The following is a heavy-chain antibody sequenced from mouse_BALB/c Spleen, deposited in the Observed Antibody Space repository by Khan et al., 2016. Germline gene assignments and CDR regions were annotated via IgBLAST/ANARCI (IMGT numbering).Heavy chain of an antibody. CDR2: IWRGGYT. CDR3: AREGGDWYVDV. V-gene: IGHV2-5-1*01. J-gene: IGHJ1*01. Sequence: VQLQESGPSLVQPSQSLSISCTVSGFSLTSYGVHWVRQSPGKSLEWLGVIWRGGYTVYNTPFMSRQSITRDNSKCQAFFKLNSLQADDTAIYYCAREGGDWYVDVWGAATTITVAS. CDR1: GFSLTSYG.